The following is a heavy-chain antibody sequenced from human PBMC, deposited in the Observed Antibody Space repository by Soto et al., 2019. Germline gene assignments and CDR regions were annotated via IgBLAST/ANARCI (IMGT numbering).Heavy chain of an antibody. Sequence: VQLLESGGGLVQPGGSLRLSCVASGFSFSSYAMGWLRQAPGKGLEWVSGITGSGGITYYVDSVKGRFTISRDNSKNTLFLQMSSLRAEDTDVYYCAKSVLPNGSARDYWSQGTLVTVSS. D-gene: IGHD2-15*01. CDR3: AKSVLPNGSARDY. CDR2: ITGSGGIT. CDR1: GFSFSSYA. V-gene: IGHV3-23*01. J-gene: IGHJ4*02.